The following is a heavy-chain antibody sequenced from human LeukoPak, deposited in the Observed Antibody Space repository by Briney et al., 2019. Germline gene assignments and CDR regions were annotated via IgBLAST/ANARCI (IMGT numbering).Heavy chain of an antibody. CDR1: GYTFTSYY. CDR2: INPSGGST. CDR3: ARDTVVTAFDY. Sequence: ASVKVSCKASGYTFTSYYMHWVRQAPGQGLEWMGIINPSGGSTSYAQKFQGRVTMTRDMSTSTVYMELSSLRSEDTAVYYCARDTVVTAFDYWGQGTLVTVSS. V-gene: IGHV1-46*01. D-gene: IGHD4-23*01. J-gene: IGHJ4*02.